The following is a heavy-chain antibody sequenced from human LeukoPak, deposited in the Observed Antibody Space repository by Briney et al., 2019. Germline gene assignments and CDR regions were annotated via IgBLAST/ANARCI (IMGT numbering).Heavy chain of an antibody. CDR1: GGSISSYY. CDR2: IYYSGST. V-gene: IGHV4-59*08. CDR3: ARHRKRDIVVVVARGAFDI. Sequence: SETLSLTCTVSGGSISSYYWSWIRQPPGKGLEWIGYIYYSGSTSYNPSLKSRVTISVDTSKNQFSLKLSSVTAADTAVYYCARHRKRDIVVVVARGAFDIWGQGTMVTVSS. D-gene: IGHD2-15*01. J-gene: IGHJ3*02.